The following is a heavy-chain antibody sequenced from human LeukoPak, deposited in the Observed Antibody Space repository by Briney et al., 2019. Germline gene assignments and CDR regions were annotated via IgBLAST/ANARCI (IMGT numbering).Heavy chain of an antibody. CDR3: ARVLRGSGSQGDY. J-gene: IGHJ4*02. V-gene: IGHV4-39*07. CDR1: GGSISSSSYY. Sequence: SETLPLTCTVSGGSISSSSYYWGWIRQPPGKGLEWIGSIYYSGSTYYNPSLKSRVTISVDTSKNQFSLKLSSVTAADTAVYYCARVLRGSGSQGDYWGQGTLVTVSS. CDR2: IYYSGST. D-gene: IGHD3-10*01.